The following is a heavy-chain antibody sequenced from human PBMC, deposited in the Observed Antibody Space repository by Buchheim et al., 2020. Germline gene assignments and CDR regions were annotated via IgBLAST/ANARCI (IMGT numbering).Heavy chain of an antibody. CDR2: IKGSGDST. CDR3: GRDILVVLSSTSGFDY. CDR1: GFTFSNYA. J-gene: IGHJ4*02. V-gene: IGHV3-23*01. D-gene: IGHD2-15*01. Sequence: EVQLLESGGGLVQPGGSLRLSCAASGFTFSNYAMNWVRQAPGKGLEWVSGIKGSGDSTYYADSVKGRFTISRDNSKNTLYLQMNSLRAEDTAVYYCGRDILVVLSSTSGFDYWGQGTL.